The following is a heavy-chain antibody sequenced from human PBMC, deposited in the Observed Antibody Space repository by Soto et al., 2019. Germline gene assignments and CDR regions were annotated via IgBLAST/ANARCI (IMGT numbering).Heavy chain of an antibody. Sequence: LSLTCAASGFTFSSYAMSWVRQAPGKGLEWVSAISGSGGSTYYADSVKGRFTISRDNSKNTLYLQMNSLRAEDTAVYYCAKDKTGTSSAVYWGQGTLVTVSS. CDR2: ISGSGGST. V-gene: IGHV3-23*01. CDR3: AKDKTGTSSAVY. J-gene: IGHJ4*02. D-gene: IGHD1-7*01. CDR1: GFTFSSYA.